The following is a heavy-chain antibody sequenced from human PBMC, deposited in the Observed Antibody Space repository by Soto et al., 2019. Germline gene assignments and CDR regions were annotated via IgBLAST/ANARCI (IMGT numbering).Heavy chain of an antibody. CDR1: GGSISSGDYY. CDR3: ARGGRRTKSGEGIDY. CDR2: IYYSGST. J-gene: IGHJ4*02. V-gene: IGHV4-30-4*01. Sequence: QVQLQESGPGLVKPSQTLSLTCTVSGGSISSGDYYWSWIRQPPGKGLEWIGYIYYSGSTYYNPSLKSRVTISVDTSKNQFSLKLSSVTAADTAVYCCARGGRRTKSGEGIDYWGQGTLVTVSS. D-gene: IGHD7-27*01.